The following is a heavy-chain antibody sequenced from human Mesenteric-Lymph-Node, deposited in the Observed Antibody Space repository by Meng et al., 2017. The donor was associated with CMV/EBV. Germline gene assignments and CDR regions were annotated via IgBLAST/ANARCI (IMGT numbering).Heavy chain of an antibody. CDR1: GFTFSSYA. V-gene: IGHV3-30*04. J-gene: IGHJ5*02. D-gene: IGHD3-22*01. CDR2: ISYDGSNK. Sequence: GGSLRLSCAASGFTFSSYAMHWVRQAPGKGLEWVAVISYDGSNKYYADSVKGRFTISRDNSKNTLYLQMNSLRAEDTAVYYCARDYYNSSGWGGFDPWGQGALVTVSS. CDR3: ARDYYNSSGWGGFDP.